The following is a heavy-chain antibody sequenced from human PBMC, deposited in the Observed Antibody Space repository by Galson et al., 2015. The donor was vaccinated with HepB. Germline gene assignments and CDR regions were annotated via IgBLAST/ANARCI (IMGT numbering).Heavy chain of an antibody. CDR1: GFTFTTYG. J-gene: IGHJ5*02. Sequence: SLRLSCAASGFTFTTYGMNWVRQAPGKGLEWVSSISPGGTFKYSAESVKGRFTISRDNAKNSLYLQMNNLRAEDTALYYCARGASTKWWLDNWGQGTLVTVSS. V-gene: IGHV3-21*01. CDR3: ARGASTKWWLDN. CDR2: ISPGGTFK. D-gene: IGHD1-26*01.